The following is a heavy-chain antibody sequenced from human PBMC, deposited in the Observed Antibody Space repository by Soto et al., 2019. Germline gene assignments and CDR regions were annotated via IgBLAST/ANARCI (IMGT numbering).Heavy chain of an antibody. V-gene: IGHV4-4*02. CDR3: ARGRIQLWYPFDY. CDR1: GGSITSENW. D-gene: IGHD5-18*01. CDR2: IYHSGSA. J-gene: IGHJ4*02. Sequence: SETLSLTCTVSGGSITSENWWSWVRQPPGKGLEWIGEIYHSGSANYNPSLKSRATISVDTSKNQFSLKLSSVTAADTAVYYCARGRIQLWYPFDYWGQGTLVTVSS.